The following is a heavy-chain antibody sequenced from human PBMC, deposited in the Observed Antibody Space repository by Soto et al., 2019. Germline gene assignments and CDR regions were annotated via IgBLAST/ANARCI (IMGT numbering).Heavy chain of an antibody. V-gene: IGHV4-39*01. Sequence: QLQLQESGPGLVKPSETLSLTCTVSGGSISSSSYYWGWIRQPPGKGLEWIGSIYYSGSTYYNPSLKSRVTISVDTSKNQFSLKLSSVTAADTAVYYCARHLSLITIFGVEVQYYFDYWGQGTLVTVSS. D-gene: IGHD3-3*01. CDR3: ARHLSLITIFGVEVQYYFDY. J-gene: IGHJ4*02. CDR2: IYYSGST. CDR1: GGSISSSSYY.